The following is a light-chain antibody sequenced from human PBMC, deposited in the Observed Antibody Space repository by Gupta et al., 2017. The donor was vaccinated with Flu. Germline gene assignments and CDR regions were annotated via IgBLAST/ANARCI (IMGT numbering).Light chain of an antibody. Sequence: DIVMPQTPLSLSVTPGQPASISCKSSQSLLHSDGMTYFQWYLQKPGQPPQLLIYEVSKRFSGVPERFSGSGSGTDSILNISRVEAEYVGVYCCLQSSYPRTFGQGTKVEIK. J-gene: IGKJ2*02. CDR1: QSLLHSDGMTY. V-gene: IGKV2D-29*01. CDR3: LQSSYPRT. CDR2: EVS.